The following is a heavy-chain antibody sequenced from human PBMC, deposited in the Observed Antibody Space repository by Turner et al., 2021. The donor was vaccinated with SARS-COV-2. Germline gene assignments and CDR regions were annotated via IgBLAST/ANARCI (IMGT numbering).Heavy chain of an antibody. CDR3: ARLNYDFWSGYYRGWFDP. Sequence: QVQLQESGPGLVKPSETLSLTCTVSGGSISSYYWSWIRQPPGKGLEWIGYICYSGSTNYNPSLKSRVTISVDTSKNQFSLKLSSATAADTAVYYCARLNYDFWSGYYRGWFDPWGQGTLVTVSS. V-gene: IGHV4-59*01. D-gene: IGHD3-3*01. CDR1: GGSISSYY. CDR2: ICYSGST. J-gene: IGHJ5*02.